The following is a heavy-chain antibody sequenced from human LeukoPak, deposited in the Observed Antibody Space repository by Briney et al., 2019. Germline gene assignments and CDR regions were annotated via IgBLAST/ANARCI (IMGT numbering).Heavy chain of an antibody. J-gene: IGHJ4*02. D-gene: IGHD3-10*01. CDR1: GFTFSHFA. CDR3: VRGSKIRGVIPEGEFDY. V-gene: IGHV3-30*03. CDR2: ISYDGKRN. Sequence: GGSLRLSCEASGFTFSHFAMHWVRQAPNKGLEWVAVISYDGKRNYYADSVKGRFTLSRDDSKNTVYLQMNRLRAEDTAVYFCVRGSKIRGVIPEGEFDYWGREPWSPSPQ.